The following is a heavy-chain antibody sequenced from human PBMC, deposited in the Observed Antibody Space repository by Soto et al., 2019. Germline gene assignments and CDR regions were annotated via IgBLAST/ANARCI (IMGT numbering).Heavy chain of an antibody. D-gene: IGHD2-2*01. CDR3: LRQATTSWSY. J-gene: IGHJ4*02. CDR2: IYYSGDT. V-gene: IGHV4-39*01. Sequence: QLEMQASGPGLVRPSETLSLTCTVSGGSISSATYYWGWIRQPPGKGLEWIGSIYYSGDTYYSPSLKSRVTISLATSLNQSSLRLTSVSAADTAMYYWLRQATTSWSYWGQGTLVTVSP. CDR1: GGSISSATYY.